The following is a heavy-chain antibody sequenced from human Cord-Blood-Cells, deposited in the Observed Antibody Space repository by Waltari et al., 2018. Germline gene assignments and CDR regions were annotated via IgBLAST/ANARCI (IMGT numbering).Heavy chain of an antibody. V-gene: IGHV3-33*01. CDR3: ARECPGAYFDY. J-gene: IGHJ4*02. CDR2: IWYDGSNK. CDR1: GFTFSSYG. Sequence: QVQLVESGGGVVQPGRSLRLSCAASGFTFSSYGMNWVREAPGKGLEWVAVIWYDGSNKYYADSVEGRFTISRDNSKNTLYLQMNSLRAEDTAVYYCARECPGAYFDYWGQGTLVTVSS. D-gene: IGHD3-10*01.